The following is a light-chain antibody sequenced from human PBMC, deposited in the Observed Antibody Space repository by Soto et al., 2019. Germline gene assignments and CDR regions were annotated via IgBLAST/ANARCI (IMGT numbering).Light chain of an antibody. V-gene: IGKV3-15*01. J-gene: IGKJ4*01. CDR1: QSVNTN. CDR2: GAS. CDR3: QQYNNWPLT. Sequence: EIVMTQSPVTLSVSPGERATLSCRASQSVNTNLAWYQQKPGQAPRLLIYGASSRATGIPARFSGSGSGTEFTLTISSLQSEDFAVYYCQQYNNWPLTFGGGTKVEIQ.